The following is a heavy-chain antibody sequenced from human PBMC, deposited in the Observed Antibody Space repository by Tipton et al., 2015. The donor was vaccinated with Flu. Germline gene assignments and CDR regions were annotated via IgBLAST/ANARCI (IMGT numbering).Heavy chain of an antibody. CDR1: GYTFTSYY. D-gene: IGHD3-10*01. V-gene: IGHV1-46*01. CDR3: TTAKGTFDY. J-gene: IGHJ4*02. Sequence: QSGPEVKKPGASVKVSCKASGYTFTSYYMHWVRQAPGQGLEWMGIINPSGGSTSYAQKFQGRVTMTRDTSTSTVYMELNSLKTEDTAVYYCTTAKGTFDYWGQGTLVTVSS. CDR2: INPSGGST.